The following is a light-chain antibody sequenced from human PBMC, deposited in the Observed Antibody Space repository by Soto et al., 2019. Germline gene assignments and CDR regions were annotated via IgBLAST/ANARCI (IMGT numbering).Light chain of an antibody. J-gene: IGKJ1*01. CDR3: QHYNSYSEA. CDR2: KAS. CDR1: QTISSW. Sequence: DGQRTQSPTILSRSVGDTVPITRLASQTISSWLAWYQQKPGKAPKLLIYKASTLKSGVPSRFSGSGSGTEFTLTISSLQPDDFATYYCQHYNSYSEAFGQGTKV. V-gene: IGKV1-5*03.